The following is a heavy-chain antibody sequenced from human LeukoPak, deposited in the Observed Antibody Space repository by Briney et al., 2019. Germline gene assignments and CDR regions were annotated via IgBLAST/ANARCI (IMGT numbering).Heavy chain of an antibody. CDR3: ARGGSSWYGVDY. J-gene: IGHJ4*02. Sequence: SETLSLTCTVSGGSISSYYWSWIRQPPGKGLEWIGYIYYSGSTNYNPSLKSRVTISVDTSKNQFSLELSSVTAADTAVYYCARGGSSWYGVDYWGQGTLVTVSS. CDR1: GGSISSYY. V-gene: IGHV4-59*01. CDR2: IYYSGST. D-gene: IGHD6-13*01.